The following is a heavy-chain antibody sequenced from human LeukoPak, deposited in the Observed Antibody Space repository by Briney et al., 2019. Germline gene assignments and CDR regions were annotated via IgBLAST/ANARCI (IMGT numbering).Heavy chain of an antibody. D-gene: IGHD3-10*01. Sequence: PGGSLRLSCAASGFTFSSYGMSWVRQAPGKGLEWVSAISGSGGSTYYADSVKGRFTISRDNSKNTLYLQMNSLRAEGTAVYYCAKRGGKVRGVTIAMDVWGKGTTVTISS. V-gene: IGHV3-23*01. CDR1: GFTFSSYG. CDR3: AKRGGKVRGVTIAMDV. J-gene: IGHJ6*03. CDR2: ISGSGGST.